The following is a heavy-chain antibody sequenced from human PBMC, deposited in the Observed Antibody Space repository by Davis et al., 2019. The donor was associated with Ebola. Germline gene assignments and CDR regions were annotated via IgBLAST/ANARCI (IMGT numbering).Heavy chain of an antibody. V-gene: IGHV1-18*01. D-gene: IGHD6-13*01. CDR2: ISAYNGNT. CDR1: GGTFSSYA. CDR3: ARDFGGHSSSWYEFDY. J-gene: IGHJ4*02. Sequence: ASVKVSCKASGGTFSSYAISWVRQAPGQRLEWMGWISAYNGNTNYAQKLQGRVTMTTDTSTSTAYMELRSLRSEDTAVYYCARDFGGHSSSWYEFDYWGQGTLVTVSS.